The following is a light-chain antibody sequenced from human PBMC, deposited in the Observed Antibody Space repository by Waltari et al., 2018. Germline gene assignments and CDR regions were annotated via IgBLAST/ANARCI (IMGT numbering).Light chain of an antibody. CDR3: QSYDSRLRGFYV. Sequence: QSVLTQPPSLSGAPGQRVTISCTGSSSNIGAGYGVQWYQQFPGTAPTLLIYDNPNGPSGVPVRFSGSKSCTSASLAITGLQAEDEADYFCQSYDSRLRGFYVFGTGTKVTV. J-gene: IGLJ1*01. V-gene: IGLV1-40*01. CDR1: SSNIGAGYG. CDR2: DNP.